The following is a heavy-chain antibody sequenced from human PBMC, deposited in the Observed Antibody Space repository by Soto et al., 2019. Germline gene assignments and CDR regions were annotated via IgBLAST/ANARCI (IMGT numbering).Heavy chain of an antibody. V-gene: IGHV3-30-3*01. Sequence: GGSLRLSCAASGFTFSSYAMHWVRQSPGKGLEWVAVISYDGSNKYYADSVKGRFTISRDNSKNTLYLQMNSLRAEDTAVYYCARGRDYDFWSAPPDYWGQGTLVTVSS. CDR2: ISYDGSNK. D-gene: IGHD3-3*01. CDR3: ARGRDYDFWSAPPDY. J-gene: IGHJ4*02. CDR1: GFTFSSYA.